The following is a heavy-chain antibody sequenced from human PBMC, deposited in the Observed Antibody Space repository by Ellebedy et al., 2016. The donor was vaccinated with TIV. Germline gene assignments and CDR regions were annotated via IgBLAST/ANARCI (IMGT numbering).Heavy chain of an antibody. Sequence: GESLKISCAASGFTFSSYSMNWVRQAPGKGLEWVSSISSSSSYIYYADSVKGRFTISRDNAKNSLYLQMNSLRDEDTAVYYCARDRPAAMRAFDYWGQGTLVTVSS. V-gene: IGHV3-21*01. CDR1: GFTFSSYS. CDR2: ISSSSSYI. J-gene: IGHJ4*02. D-gene: IGHD2-2*01. CDR3: ARDRPAAMRAFDY.